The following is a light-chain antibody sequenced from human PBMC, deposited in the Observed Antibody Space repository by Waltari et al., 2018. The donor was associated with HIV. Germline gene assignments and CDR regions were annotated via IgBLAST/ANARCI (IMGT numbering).Light chain of an antibody. CDR3: AAWDDSLGGSWV. J-gene: IGLJ3*02. Sequence: QSLMTQPPSASGTPGQMVTISCSGGSSHIGSNDVSWYQQLPGTTPKLLLSRNNRRPSGVPDRFSGSKSATSAFLAISGLRSEDEADYYCAAWDDSLGGSWVFGGGTKLTVL. CDR1: SSHIGSND. V-gene: IGLV1-47*01. CDR2: RNN.